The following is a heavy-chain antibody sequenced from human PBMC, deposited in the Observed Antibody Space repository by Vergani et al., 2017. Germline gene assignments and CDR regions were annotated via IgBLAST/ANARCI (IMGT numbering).Heavy chain of an antibody. Sequence: EVDLVESGGGLAQPGGSLRLSCEASGFTFRNYGMNWVRQAPGKGLEWVSYIHGDSSSIYYADSVKGRFTISRDNAKNSLYLQMNRLRAGDTAFYYCARDVRVSRTWGQGTLVAVSS. CDR3: ARDVRVSRT. J-gene: IGHJ3*01. CDR1: GFTFRNYG. CDR2: IHGDSSSI. V-gene: IGHV3-48*01.